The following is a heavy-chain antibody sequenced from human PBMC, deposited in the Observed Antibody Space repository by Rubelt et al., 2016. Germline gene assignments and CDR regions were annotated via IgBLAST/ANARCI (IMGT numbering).Heavy chain of an antibody. CDR2: ISYDGSNK. J-gene: IGHJ4*02. D-gene: IGHD5-24*01. Sequence: GLEWVAVISYDGSNKYYADSVKGRFTISRDNSKNTLYLQMNSLRAEDTAVYYCAKDKKGMATTPLDYWGQGTLVTVSS. CDR3: AKDKKGMATTPLDY. V-gene: IGHV3-30*18.